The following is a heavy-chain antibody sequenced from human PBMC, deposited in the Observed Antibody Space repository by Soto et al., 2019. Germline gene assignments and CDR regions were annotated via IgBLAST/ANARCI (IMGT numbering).Heavy chain of an antibody. CDR1: GYRFTTYW. J-gene: IGHJ4*02. Sequence: GESLKISWKGSGYRFTTYWIGWVRPIPGKGLEWMGIIYPGDSDTRYSPSFQGQVTIPADKSLSTDYLRWSSLEASDTDMYYCAAGVVYSYGYDWGQGTLVTVSS. CDR3: AAGVVYSYGYD. D-gene: IGHD5-18*01. V-gene: IGHV5-51*01. CDR2: IYPGDSDT.